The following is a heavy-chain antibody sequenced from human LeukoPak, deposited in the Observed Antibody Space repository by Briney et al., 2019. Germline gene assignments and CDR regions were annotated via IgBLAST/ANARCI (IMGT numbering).Heavy chain of an antibody. CDR3: ARANDYVWGSFYY. Sequence: GGSLRLSCAASGFTFDDYGMSWVRPAAGKGLEWVSGINWNGGSTGYADSVKGRFTISRDNAKNSLYLQMNSPRAEDTALYYCARANDYVWGSFYYWGQGTLVTVSS. CDR1: GFTFDDYG. J-gene: IGHJ4*02. CDR2: INWNGGST. V-gene: IGHV3-20*04. D-gene: IGHD3-16*01.